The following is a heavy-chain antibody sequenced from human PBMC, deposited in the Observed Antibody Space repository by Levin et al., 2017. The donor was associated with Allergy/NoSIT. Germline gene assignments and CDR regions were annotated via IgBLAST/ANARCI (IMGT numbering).Heavy chain of an antibody. CDR3: ARDRGMMWPAGKVDY. V-gene: IGHV1-2*02. CDR2: INPNSGGT. D-gene: IGHD6-19*01. Sequence: ASVKVSCKASGYTFTGYYMHWVRQAPGQGLEWMGWINPNSGGTNYAQKFQGRVTMTRDTSISTAYMELSRLRSDDTAVYYCARDRGMMWPAGKVDYWGQGTLVTVSS. CDR1: GYTFTGYY. J-gene: IGHJ4*02.